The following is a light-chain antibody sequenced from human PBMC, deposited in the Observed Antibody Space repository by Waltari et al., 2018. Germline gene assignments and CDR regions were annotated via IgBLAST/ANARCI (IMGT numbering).Light chain of an antibody. CDR2: KAF. J-gene: IGKJ4*01. V-gene: IGKV1-5*03. CDR1: QSISNW. CDR3: QQYNSYSLLT. Sequence: DIQMTQSPSTLSASVGERIIITCRASQSISNWLAWYQQKPGKAPKLLIYKAFTLETGVPSRFSGSGSGTVLTLTISSLQPDDFATYYCQQYNSYSLLTFGGGTKVEIE.